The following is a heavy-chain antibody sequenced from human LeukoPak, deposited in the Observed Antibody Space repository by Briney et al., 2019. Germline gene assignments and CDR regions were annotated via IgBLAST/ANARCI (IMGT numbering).Heavy chain of an antibody. J-gene: IGHJ4*02. V-gene: IGHV1-8*01. CDR3: ARGPPNWGYDY. D-gene: IGHD7-27*01. CDR2: MSPNSGDT. CDR1: GYTFTSYD. Sequence: ASVKVSCKASGYTFTSYDVNWVRQATGQRPEWMGWMSPNSGDTGYAQKFQDRVTMTRNTSISTAYMELSSLRSDDTAVYYCARGPPNWGYDYWGPGTLVTVSS.